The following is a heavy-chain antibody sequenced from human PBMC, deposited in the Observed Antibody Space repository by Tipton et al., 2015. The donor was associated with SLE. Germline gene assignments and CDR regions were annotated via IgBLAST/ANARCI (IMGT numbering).Heavy chain of an antibody. CDR3: AIETIPLGAD. Sequence: QSGPEVKKPGASVKVSCKVSGNTLTELSVHWVRQAPGKGLEWMGTFDPEDGGTICTQKFQGRVTMTEDTSTGTAYMQLSSLRSEDTAVYYCAIETIPLGADWGQGTLVIVSS. CDR1: GNTLTELS. D-gene: IGHD2-2*02. CDR2: FDPEDGGT. J-gene: IGHJ4*02. V-gene: IGHV1-24*01.